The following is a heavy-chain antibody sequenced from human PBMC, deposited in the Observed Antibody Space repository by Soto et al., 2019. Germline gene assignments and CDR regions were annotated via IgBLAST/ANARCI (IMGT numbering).Heavy chain of an antibody. CDR1: GFTFSSYA. D-gene: IGHD3-22*01. J-gene: IGHJ4*02. CDR3: AKASYYYDRSGYYGPLYYFDY. CDR2: ISGSGGST. V-gene: IGHV3-23*01. Sequence: GGSLRLSCAASGFTFSSYAMSWVRQAPGKGLEWVSAISGSGGSTYYADSVKGRFTISRDNSKNTLYLQMNSLRAEDTAVYYCAKASYYYDRSGYYGPLYYFDYWGQGTLVTVSS.